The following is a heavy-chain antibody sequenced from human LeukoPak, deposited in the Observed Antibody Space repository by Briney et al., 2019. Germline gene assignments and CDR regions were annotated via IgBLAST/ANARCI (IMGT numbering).Heavy chain of an antibody. V-gene: IGHV4-34*01. CDR2: INHSGST. CDR1: GVSFSGYY. Sequence: SETLSLTCAVYGVSFSGYYWTWIRQPPGKGLEWIGEINHSGSTNYNPSLKSRVTISVDTSKNQFSLKLSSVTAADTAVYYCARGLGGYWGQGTLVTVSS. J-gene: IGHJ4*02. CDR3: ARGLGGY.